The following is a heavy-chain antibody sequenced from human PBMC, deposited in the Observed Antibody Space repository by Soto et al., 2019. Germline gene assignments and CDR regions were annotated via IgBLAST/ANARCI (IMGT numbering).Heavy chain of an antibody. CDR1: GYTFTSYY. D-gene: IGHD3-22*01. Sequence: ASVKVSCKASGYTFTSYYMHWVRQAPGQGLEWMGIINPSGGSTSYAQKFQGGVTMTRDTSTSTVYMELSSLRSEDTAVYYCARSYYYDSSGYSLFDYWGQGTLVTVSS. CDR3: ARSYYYDSSGYSLFDY. V-gene: IGHV1-46*01. CDR2: INPSGGST. J-gene: IGHJ4*02.